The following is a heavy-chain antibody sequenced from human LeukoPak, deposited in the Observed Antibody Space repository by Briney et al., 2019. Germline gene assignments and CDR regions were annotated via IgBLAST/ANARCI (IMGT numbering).Heavy chain of an antibody. CDR1: GGSISSSTYY. V-gene: IGHV4-39*07. CDR2: LFYRGST. Sequence: PSETLSLTCTVSGGSISSSTYYWGWIRQPPGKGLEWIGTLFYRGSTYYNPSLKSRVTISVDTSKNQFSLKLSSVTAADTAVYYCAKGDCSSGSCYFHYWGQGSQVTVSS. CDR3: AKGDCSSGSCYFHY. J-gene: IGHJ4*02. D-gene: IGHD2-15*01.